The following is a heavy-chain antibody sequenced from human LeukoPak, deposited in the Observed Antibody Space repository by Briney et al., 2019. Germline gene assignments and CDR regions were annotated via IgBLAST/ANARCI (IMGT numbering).Heavy chain of an antibody. CDR2: ISGSGGST. CDR1: GFTFSSYA. V-gene: IGHV3-23*01. CDR3: AKDVLRYFDWLFVIGAFDI. J-gene: IGHJ3*02. D-gene: IGHD3-9*01. Sequence: GSLRLSCAASGFTFSSYAMSWVRQAPGKGLEWVSAISGSGGSTYYADSVKGRFTISRDNSKNTLYLQMNSLRAEDTAVYYCAKDVLRYFDWLFVIGAFDIWGQGTMVTVSS.